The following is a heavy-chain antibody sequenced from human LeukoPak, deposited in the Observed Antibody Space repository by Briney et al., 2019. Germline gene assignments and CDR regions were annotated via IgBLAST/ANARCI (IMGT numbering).Heavy chain of an antibody. Sequence: SETLSLTCTVSGGSISSYYWSWIRQPPGKGLEWIGYIYYSGSTNYNPSLKSRVTISVDTSKNQFSLKLSSVTAADTAVYYCARERGYGFSPGDYWGQGTLVTVSS. CDR3: ARERGYGFSPGDY. CDR1: GGSISSYY. CDR2: IYYSGST. D-gene: IGHD3-3*01. V-gene: IGHV4-59*12. J-gene: IGHJ4*02.